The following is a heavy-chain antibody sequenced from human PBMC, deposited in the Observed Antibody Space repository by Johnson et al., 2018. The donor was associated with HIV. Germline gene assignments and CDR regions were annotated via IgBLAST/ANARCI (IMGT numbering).Heavy chain of an antibody. J-gene: IGHJ3*02. Sequence: QVQLVESGGGVVQPGRSLRLSCAASGFSFSTYDLHWVRQAPGKGLEWVTFIQYDGSNKYYADSVKGRFTISRDNSKNTLYLQMNSLRPEDTAVYYCARDRAIVVAYDAFDIWGQGTMVTVSS. CDR3: ARDRAIVVAYDAFDI. CDR1: GFSFSTYD. V-gene: IGHV3-30*03. CDR2: IQYDGSNK. D-gene: IGHD3-22*01.